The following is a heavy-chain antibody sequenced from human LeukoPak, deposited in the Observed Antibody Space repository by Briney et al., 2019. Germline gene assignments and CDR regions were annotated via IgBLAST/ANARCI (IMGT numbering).Heavy chain of an antibody. Sequence: GASVKVSCKASGYTFTSYYMHWVRQAPGQGLEWMGIINPSGGSTSYAQKFQGRVTMTRDTSISTAYMELSRLRSDDTAVYYCARSPPHSSGWTWVFDYWGQGTLVTVSS. V-gene: IGHV1-46*01. CDR3: ARSPPHSSGWTWVFDY. CDR2: INPSGGST. D-gene: IGHD6-19*01. CDR1: GYTFTSYY. J-gene: IGHJ4*02.